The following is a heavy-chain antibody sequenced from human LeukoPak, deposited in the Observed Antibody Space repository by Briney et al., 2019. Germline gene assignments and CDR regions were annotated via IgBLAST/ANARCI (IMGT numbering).Heavy chain of an antibody. Sequence: ASVKVSCKASGYTFTSYGISWVRQAPGQGLEWMGWISAYNGNTNYAQKLQGRVTMTTDTSTSTAYMELRSLRSDDTAVYYCAREVLGDFWSGYYPTAYFDYWGQGTLVTVSS. CDR1: GYTFTSYG. CDR3: AREVLGDFWSGYYPTAYFDY. CDR2: ISAYNGNT. D-gene: IGHD3-3*01. J-gene: IGHJ4*02. V-gene: IGHV1-18*01.